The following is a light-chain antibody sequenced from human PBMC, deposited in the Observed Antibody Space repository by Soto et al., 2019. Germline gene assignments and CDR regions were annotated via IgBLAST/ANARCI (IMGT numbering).Light chain of an antibody. J-gene: IGKJ4*01. Sequence: EIVMTQSPATLSVFPGERATLSCRASQSVNNNLAWYQQKPGQAPRLLIHGVSTRATGIPARFSGSGSGTEFTLTISSLQSEDFAVYYCQQYNSWPLTFGGGTKVDI. CDR3: QQYNSWPLT. V-gene: IGKV3-15*01. CDR1: QSVNNN. CDR2: GVS.